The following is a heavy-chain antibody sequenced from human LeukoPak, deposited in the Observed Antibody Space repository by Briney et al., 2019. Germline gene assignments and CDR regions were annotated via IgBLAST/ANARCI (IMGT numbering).Heavy chain of an antibody. Sequence: GGSLRLSCAASGFTFSSYSMNWVRQAPGKGLEWVANIKQDGSEKYYVDPVKGRFTISRDNAKNSLYLQMNSLRAEDTAVYFCARETYGETFDYWGQGTLVTVSS. CDR3: ARETYGETFDY. V-gene: IGHV3-7*03. D-gene: IGHD4/OR15-4a*01. J-gene: IGHJ4*02. CDR2: IKQDGSEK. CDR1: GFTFSSYS.